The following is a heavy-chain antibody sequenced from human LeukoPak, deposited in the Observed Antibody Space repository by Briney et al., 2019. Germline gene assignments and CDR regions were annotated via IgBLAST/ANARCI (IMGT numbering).Heavy chain of an antibody. Sequence: SVKVSCKASGGTFSSYAISWVRQAPGQGLEWMGGIIPVFGTANYAQKFQGRVTITTDESTSTAYMELSSLRSEDTAVYYCARSEIAAAGTPDWFDPWGQGTLVTVSS. CDR1: GGTFSSYA. J-gene: IGHJ5*02. CDR3: ARSEIAAAGTPDWFDP. CDR2: IIPVFGTA. D-gene: IGHD6-13*01. V-gene: IGHV1-69*05.